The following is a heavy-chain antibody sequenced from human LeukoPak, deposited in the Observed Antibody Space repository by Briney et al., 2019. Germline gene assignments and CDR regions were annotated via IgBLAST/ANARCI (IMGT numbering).Heavy chain of an antibody. Sequence: SGTLSLTCAVSGGSISSSNWWSWVRQPPGKGLEWIGEIYHSGSTNYNPSLKGRVTISVDKSKNQFSLKLSSVTAADTAVYYCARLEYSSSWCFDHWGQGTLVTVSS. CDR3: ARLEYSSSWCFDH. CDR1: GGSISSSNW. V-gene: IGHV4-4*02. D-gene: IGHD6-13*01. CDR2: IYHSGST. J-gene: IGHJ4*02.